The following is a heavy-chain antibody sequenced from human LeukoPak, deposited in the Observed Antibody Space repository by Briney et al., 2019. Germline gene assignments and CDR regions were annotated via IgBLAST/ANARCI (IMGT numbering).Heavy chain of an antibody. D-gene: IGHD2-15*01. V-gene: IGHV2-5*02. Sequence: SGPTLVKPTQTLTLTCTFSGFSLSITGVGVGWIRQPPGKALEWLALIYWDDDKHYSPSLKSRLTITKGTSKNQVVLTMTNMETVDTATYYCVHSLRVVAGKYYFDYWGQGTLVTVSS. CDR2: IYWDDDK. J-gene: IGHJ4*02. CDR1: GFSLSITGVG. CDR3: VHSLRVVAGKYYFDY.